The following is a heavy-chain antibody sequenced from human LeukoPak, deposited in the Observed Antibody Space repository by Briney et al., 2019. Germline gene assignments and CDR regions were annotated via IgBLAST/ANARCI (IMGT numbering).Heavy chain of an antibody. D-gene: IGHD3-22*01. CDR3: ARDSLLSGSVDY. CDR2: INPSGGST. J-gene: IGHJ4*02. Sequence: ASVKVSCKASGYTFTGYYMHWVRQAPGQGLEWMGIINPSGGSTSYAQKFQGRVTMTRDMSTSTVYMELSSLRSEDTAVYYCARDSLLSGSVDYWGQGTLVTVSS. CDR1: GYTFTGYY. V-gene: IGHV1-46*01.